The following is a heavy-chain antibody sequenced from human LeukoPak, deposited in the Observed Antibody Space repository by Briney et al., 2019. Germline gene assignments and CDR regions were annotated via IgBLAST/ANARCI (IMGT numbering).Heavy chain of an antibody. Sequence: GGSLRLSCAASGFTFSSYEMNWVRQAPGKGLEWVSYISSSSSTIYYADSVKGRFTISRDKAKNSLYLQMNSLRAEDTAVYYCARAVAGYYYYYYMDVWGKGTTVTVSS. CDR3: ARAVAGYYYYYYMDV. J-gene: IGHJ6*03. CDR1: GFTFSSYE. V-gene: IGHV3-48*03. D-gene: IGHD6-19*01. CDR2: ISSSSSTI.